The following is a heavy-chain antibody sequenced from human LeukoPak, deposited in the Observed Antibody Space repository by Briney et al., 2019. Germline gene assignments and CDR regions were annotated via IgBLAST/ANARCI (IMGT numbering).Heavy chain of an antibody. CDR3: ARDMGTRVAGTGLFDC. J-gene: IGHJ4*02. D-gene: IGHD6-19*01. CDR1: GFSFRTYG. Sequence: PGGSLRLSCAASGFSFRTYGMSWVRQAPGKGLDWVSGISGSGGRTTYADSVAGRFTVSRDNSRNTLYLQMNSLRAEDTAVYYCARDMGTRVAGTGLFDCWGQGTLVTVSS. CDR2: ISGSGGRT. V-gene: IGHV3-23*01.